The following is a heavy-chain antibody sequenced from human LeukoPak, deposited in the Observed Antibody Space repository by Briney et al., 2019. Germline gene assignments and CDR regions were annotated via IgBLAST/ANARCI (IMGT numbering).Heavy chain of an antibody. D-gene: IGHD1-14*01. CDR3: ARGVEPLAANTLAY. V-gene: IGHV3-53*01. Sequence: GGSLRLSCAASGFTVITNDMTWVRQAPGKGLEWVSVYSDGNTKDADSVQGRFTISRDNSKNTLYLEMNSLSPDDTAVYYCARGVEPLAANTLAYWGQGTLVTVSS. J-gene: IGHJ4*02. CDR1: GFTVITND. CDR2: YSDGNT.